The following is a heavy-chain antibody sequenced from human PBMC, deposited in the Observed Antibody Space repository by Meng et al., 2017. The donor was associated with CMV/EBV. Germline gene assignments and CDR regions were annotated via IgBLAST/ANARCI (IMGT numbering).Heavy chain of an antibody. Sequence: SVKVSCKASGGTFSSYTISWVRQAPGQGLEWMGRIIPILGIANYAQKFQGRVTITADKSTSTAYMELSSLRSEDTAVYYCARASGLWSGHYAVEYYYYGMDVWGQGTTVTVSS. D-gene: IGHD3-3*01. V-gene: IGHV1-69*02. CDR3: ARASGLWSGHYAVEYYYYGMDV. CDR1: GGTFSSYT. J-gene: IGHJ6*02. CDR2: IIPILGIA.